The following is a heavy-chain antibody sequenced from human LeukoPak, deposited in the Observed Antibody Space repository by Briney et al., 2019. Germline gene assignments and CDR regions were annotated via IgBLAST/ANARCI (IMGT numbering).Heavy chain of an antibody. CDR1: GFTFSQFG. V-gene: IGHV3-33*06. J-gene: IGHJ4*02. D-gene: IGHD5-12*01. CDR3: AKDLAFRGYYFDY. CDR2: IWYDGSEK. Sequence: GGSLRLSCAASGFTFSQFGMHWVRQAPGKGLEWVAIIWYDGSEKFYGDSVKGRFTISRDNSKNTLYLQMNSLRAEDTAVYYCAKDLAFRGYYFDYWGQGTLVTVSS.